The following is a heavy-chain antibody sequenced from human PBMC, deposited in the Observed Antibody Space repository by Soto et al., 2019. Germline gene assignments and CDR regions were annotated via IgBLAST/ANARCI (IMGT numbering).Heavy chain of an antibody. V-gene: IGHV1-3*05. Sequence: QVQLVQSGAEEKKPGASVKVSCKASGYTFTNYATHWVRQAPGQRLEWMGWINAGNGNTKYSQKFQGRVTITRDTSASTAYMELSSLRSEDTAVYYCARVSGYYLPDYWGQGTVVTVSS. CDR3: ARVSGYYLPDY. J-gene: IGHJ4*02. CDR1: GYTFTNYA. D-gene: IGHD5-12*01. CDR2: INAGNGNT.